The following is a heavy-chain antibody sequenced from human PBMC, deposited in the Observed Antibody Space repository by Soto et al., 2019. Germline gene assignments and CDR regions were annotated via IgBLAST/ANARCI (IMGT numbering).Heavy chain of an antibody. CDR3: ARNPSYYDFWSGYYWPHYGMDV. D-gene: IGHD3-3*01. CDR1: GGSFSGYY. CDR2: INHSGST. J-gene: IGHJ6*02. Sequence: QVQLQQWGAGLLKPSETLSLTCAVYGGSFSGYYWSWIRQPPGKGLEWIGEINHSGSTNYNPSLKSRVTISVDTSKNQFSLQLSSVTAADTAVYYCARNPSYYDFWSGYYWPHYGMDVWGQGTTVTVSS. V-gene: IGHV4-34*01.